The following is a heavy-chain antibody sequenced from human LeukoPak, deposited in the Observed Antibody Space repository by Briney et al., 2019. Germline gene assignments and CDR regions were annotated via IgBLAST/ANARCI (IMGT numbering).Heavy chain of an antibody. CDR1: GFTFSIYG. CDR3: ASKSGEGIGWFDP. Sequence: GGSLRLSCAASGFTFSIYGMPWVRQAPGKGLEWVAVISYDGSNKYYADSVKGRFTISRDNSKNTLYLQMDSLRAEDTAVYHCASKSGEGIGWFDPWGQGTLVTVSS. CDR2: ISYDGSNK. V-gene: IGHV3-30*03. D-gene: IGHD3-16*01. J-gene: IGHJ5*02.